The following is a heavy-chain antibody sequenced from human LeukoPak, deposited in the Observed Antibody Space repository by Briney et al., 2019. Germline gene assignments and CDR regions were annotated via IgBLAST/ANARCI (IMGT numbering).Heavy chain of an antibody. V-gene: IGHV1-8*02. CDR2: MNPNSGNT. Sequence: ASVKVSCKASGYTFTDYYMHWVRQATGQGLEWMGWMNPNSGNTGYAQKFQGRVTMTRNTSISTAYMELSSLRSEDTAVYYCARGPYYGSGSPFDPWGQGTLVTVSS. J-gene: IGHJ5*02. CDR3: ARGPYYGSGSPFDP. D-gene: IGHD3-10*01. CDR1: GYTFTDYY.